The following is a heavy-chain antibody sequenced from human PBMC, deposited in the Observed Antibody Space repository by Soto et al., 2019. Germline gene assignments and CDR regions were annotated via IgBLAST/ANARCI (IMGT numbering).Heavy chain of an antibody. Sequence: EVKLLESGGGLGQPEGSLRLSCAASGFSFTSSALGWVRQAPGKGLEWVSAVSTSGGTTYYADSVKGRFAISRDNSKSTLYLQMSSLRAEDTALYYCAKPRMYSGGIYWYFDLWGRGTLVTVSS. CDR3: AKPRMYSGGIYWYFDL. D-gene: IGHD6-19*01. V-gene: IGHV3-23*01. J-gene: IGHJ2*01. CDR2: VSTSGGTT. CDR1: GFSFTSSA.